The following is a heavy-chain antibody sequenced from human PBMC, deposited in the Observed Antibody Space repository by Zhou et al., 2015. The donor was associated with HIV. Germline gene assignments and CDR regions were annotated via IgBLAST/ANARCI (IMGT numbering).Heavy chain of an antibody. Sequence: VKVSCKASGGTFSSYAISWVRQAPGQGLEWMGGIIPIFGTANYAQKFQGRVTITADKSTSTAYMELSSLRSEDTAVYYCARVDGYCSGGSCTGYYYYGMDVWGQGTTVTVS. CDR1: GGTFSSYA. CDR2: IIPIFGTA. D-gene: IGHD2-15*01. J-gene: IGHJ6*02. V-gene: IGHV1-69*06. CDR3: ARVDGYCSGGSCTGYYYYGMDV.